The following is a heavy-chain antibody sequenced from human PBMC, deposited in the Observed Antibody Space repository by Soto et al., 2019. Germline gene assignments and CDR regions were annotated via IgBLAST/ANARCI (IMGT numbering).Heavy chain of an antibody. Sequence: QIQLVQSGAEVKKPGASVKVSCKASGYTFTSYAMHWVRQAPGQRLEWMGWINAGNGNTKYSQKFQGRVTITRDTSASTAYMELSSLRSEDTAVYYCAREGLGYYYDSSGYYNWFDPWGQGTLVTVSS. V-gene: IGHV1-3*01. J-gene: IGHJ5*02. CDR2: INAGNGNT. CDR1: GYTFTSYA. CDR3: AREGLGYYYDSSGYYNWFDP. D-gene: IGHD3-22*01.